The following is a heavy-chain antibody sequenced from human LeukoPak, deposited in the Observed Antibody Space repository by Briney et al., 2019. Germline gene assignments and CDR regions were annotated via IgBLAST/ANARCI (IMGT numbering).Heavy chain of an antibody. CDR1: GLTFSSYA. Sequence: GGSLRLSCAASGLTFSSYAMSWVRQAPGKGLEWVSAISGSGGSTYYVDSVKGRFTISRDNSKNTLYLQMNSLRAEDTAVYYCVKGSPLATGYLDYWGQGTLVTVSS. CDR2: ISGSGGST. V-gene: IGHV3-23*01. D-gene: IGHD5-12*01. CDR3: VKGSPLATGYLDY. J-gene: IGHJ4*02.